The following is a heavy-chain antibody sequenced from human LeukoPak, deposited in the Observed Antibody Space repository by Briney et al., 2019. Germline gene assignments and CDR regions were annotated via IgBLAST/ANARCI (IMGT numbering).Heavy chain of an antibody. CDR3: ARGYSGSYDY. D-gene: IGHD1-26*01. CDR2: INPDGGEK. Sequence: GGSLRLSCAASGFTFSSYWMTWVRQTPGKGLEWVANINPDGGEKYYVDSVKGRFTTSRGNAKNSLCLQMNTLRVEDTAVYYCARGYSGSYDYWGQGTLVTVSS. V-gene: IGHV3-7*04. CDR1: GFTFSSYW. J-gene: IGHJ4*02.